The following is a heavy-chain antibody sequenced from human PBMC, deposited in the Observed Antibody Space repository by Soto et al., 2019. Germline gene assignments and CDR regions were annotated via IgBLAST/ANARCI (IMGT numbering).Heavy chain of an antibody. V-gene: IGHV3-49*04. CDR1: GFSFGDYA. CDR3: VRGSFGYYGP. CDR2: IRDPGYGGTT. J-gene: IGHJ5*02. Sequence: GGSLRLSCTTSGFSFGDYAMTWVRQAPGKGLEWVGFIRDPGYGGTTEYATSVKGRFIISRDDSMSSAYLQLNSLKVDDSAVYYCVRGSFGYYGPWGQGTLVTVSS. D-gene: IGHD3-22*01.